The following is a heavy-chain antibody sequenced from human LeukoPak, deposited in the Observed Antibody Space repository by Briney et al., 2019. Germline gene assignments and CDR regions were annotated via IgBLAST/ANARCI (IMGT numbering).Heavy chain of an antibody. D-gene: IGHD2-15*01. CDR1: GYSISSSYS. J-gene: IGHJ4*02. V-gene: IGHV4-38-2*02. Sequence: SETLSLTCTVSGYSISSSYSWGWIRQPPEKGLEWIGSIHHSGSTDYNLSLKSRVTISVRTSKNQFSLKLSSVTAADTAVYYCARLWSTYCSGGSCPHQPNYWGQGTLATVSS. CDR2: IHHSGST. CDR3: ARLWSTYCSGGSCPHQPNY.